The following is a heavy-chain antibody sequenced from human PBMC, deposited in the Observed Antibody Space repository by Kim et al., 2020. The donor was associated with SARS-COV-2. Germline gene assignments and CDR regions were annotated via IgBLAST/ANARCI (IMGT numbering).Heavy chain of an antibody. J-gene: IGHJ5*02. CDR2: IYYSGTT. D-gene: IGHD5-12*01. Sequence: SETLSLTCTVSAGSFSIGGYYWSWIRQHPGEGLEWIGQIYYSGTTYYNPSLRSRVTISVDTAKNQYSLKVDSVTAADTAVYYCAITYGGTNWFDPWGQGTLVTVSS. CDR3: AITYGGTNWFDP. V-gene: IGHV4-31*03. CDR1: AGSFSIGGYY.